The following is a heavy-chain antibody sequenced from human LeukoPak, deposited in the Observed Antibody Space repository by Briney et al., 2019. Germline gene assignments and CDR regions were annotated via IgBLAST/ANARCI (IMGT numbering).Heavy chain of an antibody. CDR1: GFTFSSYA. J-gene: IGHJ4*02. Sequence: GGSLRLSCAASGFTFSSYAMSWVRQAPGKGLEWVGRIKSKTDGGTTDYAAPVKGRFTISRDDSKNTLYLQMNSLKTEDTAVYYCTTDYSNYGFDYWGQGTLVTVSS. D-gene: IGHD4-4*01. CDR3: TTDYSNYGFDY. CDR2: IKSKTDGGTT. V-gene: IGHV3-15*01.